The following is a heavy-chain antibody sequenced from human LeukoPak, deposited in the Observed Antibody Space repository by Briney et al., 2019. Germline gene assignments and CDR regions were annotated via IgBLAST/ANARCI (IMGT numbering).Heavy chain of an antibody. D-gene: IGHD1-14*01. CDR1: GGSFSGYY. J-gene: IGHJ5*02. V-gene: IGHV4-34*01. CDR3: ARHRYLPRAWFDP. Sequence: SETLSLTCAVYGGSFSGYYWSWIRQPPGKGLEWIGEINHSGSTNYNPSLKSRVTISVDTSKNQFSLRLSSVTAADTAVYYCARHRYLPRAWFDPWGQGTLVTVSS. CDR2: INHSGST.